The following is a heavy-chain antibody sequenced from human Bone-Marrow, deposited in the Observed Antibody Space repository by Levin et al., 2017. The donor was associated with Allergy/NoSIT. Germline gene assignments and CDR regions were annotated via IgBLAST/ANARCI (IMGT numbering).Heavy chain of an antibody. Sequence: SQTLSLTCTVSGGSISSYYWSWIRQPPGKGLEWIGYIYYSGTTNYNPSLKSRVTLSVDTSKRQFSLKLSSVTAADTAFYYCARGPTVTTYYYGMDVWGQGTTVTVSS. CDR2: IYYSGTT. J-gene: IGHJ6*02. V-gene: IGHV4-59*01. D-gene: IGHD4-11*01. CDR3: ARGPTVTTYYYGMDV. CDR1: GGSISSYY.